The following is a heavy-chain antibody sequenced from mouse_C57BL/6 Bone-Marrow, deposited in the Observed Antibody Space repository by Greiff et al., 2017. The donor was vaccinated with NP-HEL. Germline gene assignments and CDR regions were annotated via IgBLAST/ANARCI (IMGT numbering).Heavy chain of an antibody. CDR1: GFNIKDDY. V-gene: IGHV14-4*01. J-gene: IGHJ2*01. Sequence: VQLQQSGAELVRPGASVKLSCTASGFNIKDDYMHWVKQRPEQGLEWIGWIDPENGDTEYASKFQGKATITADTSSNTAYLQLSSLTSEDTAFYYCTTFTTVVENYFDYWGQGTTLTVSS. D-gene: IGHD1-1*01. CDR3: TTFTTVVENYFDY. CDR2: IDPENGDT.